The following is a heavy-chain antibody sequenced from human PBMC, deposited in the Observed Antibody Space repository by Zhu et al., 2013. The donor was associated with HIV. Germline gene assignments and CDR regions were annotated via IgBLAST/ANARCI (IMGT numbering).Heavy chain of an antibody. CDR2: ISYDGSNK. CDR1: GFTFSSYA. CDR3: ARDLIRKYCGGDCGY. D-gene: IGHD2-21*02. V-gene: IGHV3-30-3*01. J-gene: IGHJ4*02. Sequence: VQLVESGGGVVQPGRSLRLSCAASGFTFSSYAMHWVRQAPGKGLEWVAVISYDGSNKYYADSVKGRFTISRDNSKNTLYLQMNSLRAEDTAVYYCARDLIRKYCGGDCGYWGQGTLVTVSS.